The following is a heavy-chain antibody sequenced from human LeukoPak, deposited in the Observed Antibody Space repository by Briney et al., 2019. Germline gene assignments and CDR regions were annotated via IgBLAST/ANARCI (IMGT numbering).Heavy chain of an antibody. J-gene: IGHJ6*03. CDR2: INHSGST. Sequence: SETLSLTCAVYGGSFSGYYWSWIRQPPGKGLEWIGEINHSGSTNYNPSLKSRVTISVDTSKNQFSLKLSSVTAADTAVYYCARDNCSSTSCYGYYYYYYMDVWGKGTTVTVSS. CDR1: GGSFSGYY. CDR3: ARDNCSSTSCYGYYYYYYMDV. V-gene: IGHV4-34*01. D-gene: IGHD2-2*01.